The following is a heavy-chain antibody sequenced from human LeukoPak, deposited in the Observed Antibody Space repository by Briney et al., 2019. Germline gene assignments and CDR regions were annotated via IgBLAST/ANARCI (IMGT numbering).Heavy chain of an antibody. V-gene: IGHV3-23*01. CDR1: GFTFSSSA. CDR3: AKQLGYCSDGSCYFPY. CDR2: ISNNGGYT. J-gene: IGHJ4*02. D-gene: IGHD2-15*01. Sequence: GGSLRLSCAASGFTFSSSAMSWVRQAPGKGLEWVSAISNNGGYTYYADSVQGRFTISRDNSKSTLCLQMNSLRAEDTVVYYCAKQLGYCSDGSCYFPYWGQGTLVTVSS.